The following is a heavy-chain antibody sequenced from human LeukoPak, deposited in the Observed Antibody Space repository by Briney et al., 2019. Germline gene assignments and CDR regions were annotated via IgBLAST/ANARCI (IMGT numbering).Heavy chain of an antibody. CDR3: ARDLYCSSTSCFDY. J-gene: IGHJ4*02. V-gene: IGHV1-69*13. Sequence: GASVKVSCKASGYTFTRYAISWVRQAPGQGLEWMGGIIPIFGTANYAQKFQGRVTITADESTSTAYMELSSLRSEDTAVYYCARDLYCSSTSCFDYWGQGTLVTVSS. D-gene: IGHD2-2*01. CDR2: IIPIFGTA. CDR1: GYTFTRYA.